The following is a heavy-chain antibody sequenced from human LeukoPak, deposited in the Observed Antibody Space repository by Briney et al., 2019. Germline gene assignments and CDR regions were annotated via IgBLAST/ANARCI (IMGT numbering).Heavy chain of an antibody. CDR2: ISPSGGGP. D-gene: IGHD4-23*01. V-gene: IGHV3-23*01. J-gene: IGHJ4*02. Sequence: GGSLRLSCAASGFSFSTYGMSWVRQAPGKGLQWVSVISPSGGGPDYEGSVEGRFIMSRDNSKNVLYLQMNSLRAEDTAVYYCGKGATVGGAIDNWGQGTLVIVSS. CDR3: GKGATVGGAIDN. CDR1: GFSFSTYG.